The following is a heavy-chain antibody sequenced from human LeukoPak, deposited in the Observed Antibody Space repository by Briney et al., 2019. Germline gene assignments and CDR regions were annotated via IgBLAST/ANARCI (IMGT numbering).Heavy chain of an antibody. Sequence: RGASVKVSCKASGYTFTSYAMHWVRQAPGQRLEWMGWIYAGTGNTKYSQKFQDRVTITRDTSASTAYMELSSLRSEDTAVYYCARARLTLTMVRGVIITSSRSWFDPWGQGTLVTVSS. CDR3: ARARLTLTMVRGVIITSSRSWFDP. CDR1: GYTFTSYA. J-gene: IGHJ5*02. D-gene: IGHD3-10*01. CDR2: IYAGTGNT. V-gene: IGHV1-3*01.